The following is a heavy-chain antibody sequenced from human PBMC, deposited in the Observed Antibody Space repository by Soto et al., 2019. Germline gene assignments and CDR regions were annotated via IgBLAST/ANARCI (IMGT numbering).Heavy chain of an antibody. Sequence: GASVKVSFKASGGTFSSYAISWLRQAPGQGLEWMGGIIPIFGTANYAQKFQGRVTITADESTSTAYMELSSLRSEDTAVYYCARAGYKTTPYYYYGMDVWGQGTTVTVSS. D-gene: IGHD1-20*01. CDR3: ARAGYKTTPYYYYGMDV. V-gene: IGHV1-69*13. CDR1: GGTFSSYA. CDR2: IIPIFGTA. J-gene: IGHJ6*02.